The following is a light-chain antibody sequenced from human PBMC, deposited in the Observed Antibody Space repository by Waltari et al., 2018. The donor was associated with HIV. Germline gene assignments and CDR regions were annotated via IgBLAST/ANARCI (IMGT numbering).Light chain of an antibody. J-gene: IGLJ3*02. Sequence: QSALTQPRSVSGSPGQSVTLSCTGTSSDVGGYDSVSWYLQHPGKVPKLIIYAVIKRPSGVPDRFSGSKSGNTASLTISGLQTEDEADYFCCSYAGTYTYVLFGGGTKLTVL. V-gene: IGLV2-11*01. CDR3: CSYAGTYTYVL. CDR2: AVI. CDR1: SSDVGGYDS.